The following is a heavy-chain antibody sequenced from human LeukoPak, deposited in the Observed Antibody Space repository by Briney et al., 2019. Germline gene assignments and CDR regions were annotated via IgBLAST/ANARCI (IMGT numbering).Heavy chain of an antibody. J-gene: IGHJ4*02. Sequence: PGGSLRLSCAASGFTFSSYGMHWVRQAPGKGLEWVAFIRYDGSNKYYADSVKGRFTISRDNSKNTLYLQMNSLRAEDTAVYYCARGNPERITMIVVVSPPFDYWGQGTLVTVSS. CDR3: ARGNPERITMIVVVSPPFDY. V-gene: IGHV3-30*02. CDR2: IRYDGSNK. D-gene: IGHD3-22*01. CDR1: GFTFSSYG.